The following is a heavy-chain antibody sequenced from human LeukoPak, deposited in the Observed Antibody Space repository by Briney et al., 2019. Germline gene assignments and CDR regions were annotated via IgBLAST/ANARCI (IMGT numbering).Heavy chain of an antibody. CDR2: ICYSGST. CDR3: ARAETTVTTFDY. CDR1: GGSISSSSYY. D-gene: IGHD4-17*01. Sequence: SETLSLTCTVSGGSISSSSYYWGWIRQPPGKGLEWIGSICYSGSTYYNPSLKSRVTISVDTSKNQFSLKLSSVTAADTAVYYCARAETTVTTFDYWGQGTLVTVSS. J-gene: IGHJ4*02. V-gene: IGHV4-39*07.